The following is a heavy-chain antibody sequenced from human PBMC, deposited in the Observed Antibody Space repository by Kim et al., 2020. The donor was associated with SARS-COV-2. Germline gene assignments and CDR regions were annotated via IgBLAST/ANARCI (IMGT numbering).Heavy chain of an antibody. V-gene: IGHV3-30*09. CDR3: ADLGADYDSSGYYFDY. J-gene: IGHJ4*02. D-gene: IGHD3-22*01. Sequence: VKGRLAISSDHSKNTLYLQRNSLRAQDTAVYYCADLGADYDSSGYYFDYWGQGTLVTVSS.